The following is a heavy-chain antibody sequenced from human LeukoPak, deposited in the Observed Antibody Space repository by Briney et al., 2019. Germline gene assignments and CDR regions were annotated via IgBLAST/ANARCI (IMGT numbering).Heavy chain of an antibody. J-gene: IGHJ4*02. CDR2: ISYDGSNK. CDR3: ARDLYCSGGSCYSGVAY. D-gene: IGHD2-15*01. CDR1: GFTFSSYG. Sequence: GGSLRLSCAASGFTFSSYGMHWVRQAPGKGLEWVAVISYDGSNKYYADSVKGRFTTSRDNSKNTLYLQNSLRAEDTAVYYCARDLYCSGGSCYSGVAYWGQGTLVTVSS. V-gene: IGHV3-30*03.